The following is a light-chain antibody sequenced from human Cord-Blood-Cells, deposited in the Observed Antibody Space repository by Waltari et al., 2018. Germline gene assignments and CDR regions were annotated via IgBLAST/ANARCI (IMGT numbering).Light chain of an antibody. J-gene: IGLJ2*01. CDR1: SSNIGNNS. CDR3: AAWDDSLNGVV. V-gene: IGLV1-36*01. CDR2: YDH. Sequence: QSVLTQPPSVSEAPRQRVTISCSGSSSNIGNNSVNWYQQLPGKAPKLLIYYDHLLPSGVSDRFSGSKSGTSASLAINGLQSEDEADYYCAAWDDSLNGVVFGGGTKLTVL.